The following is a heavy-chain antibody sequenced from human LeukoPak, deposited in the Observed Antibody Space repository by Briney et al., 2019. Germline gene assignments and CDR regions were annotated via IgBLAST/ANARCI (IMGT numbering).Heavy chain of an antibody. CDR3: ARVSEWFGELYPVDY. CDR1: GYTFTSYG. J-gene: IGHJ4*02. Sequence: GASVKVSCKASGYTFTSYGISWVRQAPGQGLEWMGWISAYNGNTNYAQKLQGRVTMTTDTSTSTAYMELRSLRSDDTAVYYCARVSEWFGELYPVDYWGQGTLVTVSS. V-gene: IGHV1-18*01. D-gene: IGHD3-10*01. CDR2: ISAYNGNT.